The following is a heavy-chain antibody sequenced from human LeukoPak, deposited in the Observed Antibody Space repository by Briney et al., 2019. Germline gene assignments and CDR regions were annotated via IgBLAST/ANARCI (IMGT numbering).Heavy chain of an antibody. CDR1: GGSISSSSYF. CDR3: ARVGSCGGGTCTWDY. J-gene: IGHJ4*02. Sequence: SETLSLTCTVSGGSISSSSYFWGWIRQPPGKGLECIAIIYYSGKTHYNPSLRSRVTISVDTSKNQFSLKLSSMTAADTALYYCARVGSCGGGTCTWDYWGLGTLVTVSS. CDR2: IYYSGKT. D-gene: IGHD2-15*01. V-gene: IGHV4-39*01.